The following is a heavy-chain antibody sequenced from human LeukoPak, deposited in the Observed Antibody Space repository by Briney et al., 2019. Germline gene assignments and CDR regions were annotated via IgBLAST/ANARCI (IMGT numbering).Heavy chain of an antibody. CDR3: ARASEPFYDYVWGSYRYLDAFDI. J-gene: IGHJ3*02. CDR2: ISSSSSYI. CDR1: GFTFSSYS. V-gene: IGHV3-21*01. Sequence: PGGSLRLSCAASGFTFSSYSVNWVRQAPGKGLEWVSSISSSSSYIYYADSVKGRFTTSRDNAKNSLYLQMNSLRAEDTAVYYCARASEPFYDYVWGSYRYLDAFDIWGQGTMVTVSS. D-gene: IGHD3-16*02.